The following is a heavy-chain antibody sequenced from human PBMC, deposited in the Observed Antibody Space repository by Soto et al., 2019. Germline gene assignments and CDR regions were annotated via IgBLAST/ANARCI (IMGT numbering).Heavy chain of an antibody. CDR2: IYYSGST. CDR1: GGSISSGGYY. CDR3: ARDSDIVVVPAASKSPYYYYMDV. J-gene: IGHJ6*03. D-gene: IGHD2-2*01. Sequence: PSETLSLTCTVSGGSISSGGYYWGWIRQHPGKGLEWIGYIYYSGSTYYNPSLKSRVTISVDTSKNQFSLKLSSVTAADTAVYYCARDSDIVVVPAASKSPYYYYMDVWGKGTTVTVSS. V-gene: IGHV4-31*03.